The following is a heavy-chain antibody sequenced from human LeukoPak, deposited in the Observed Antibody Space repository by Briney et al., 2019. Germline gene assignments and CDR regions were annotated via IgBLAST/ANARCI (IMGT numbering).Heavy chain of an antibody. Sequence: GGSLRLSCAASGFTFSDYWMTWVRQVRGKGVEWVGNIKQDGSEKNYVDLVTRPFPISRYNATNSLSLPMNSLRADDTSVYYCATRSSHTSTWYVYLFWDYWGQGALVTVSS. J-gene: IGHJ4*02. D-gene: IGHD6-13*01. CDR2: IKQDGSEK. CDR3: ATRSSHTSTWYVYLFWDY. CDR1: GFTFSDYW. V-gene: IGHV3-7*01.